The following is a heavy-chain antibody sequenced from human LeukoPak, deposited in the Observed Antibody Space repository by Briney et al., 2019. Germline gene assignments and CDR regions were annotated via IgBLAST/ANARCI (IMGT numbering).Heavy chain of an antibody. CDR3: AKVPEYYYDSSGI. CDR1: GFTFSSYG. Sequence: PGGSLRLSCAASGFTFSSYGMHWVRQAPGKGLERVAFIRYDGSNKYYADSVKGRFTISRDNSKNTLYLQMNSLRAEDTAVYYCAKVPEYYYDSSGIWGQGTMVTVSS. J-gene: IGHJ3*02. D-gene: IGHD3-22*01. V-gene: IGHV3-30*02. CDR2: IRYDGSNK.